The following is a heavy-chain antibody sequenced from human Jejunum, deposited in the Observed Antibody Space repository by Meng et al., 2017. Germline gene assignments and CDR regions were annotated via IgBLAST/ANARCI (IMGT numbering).Heavy chain of an antibody. Sequence: QIPLKESAPTQVKPAETLTLTCTFSGFSLRTRTVGVGWLRQPQGKALECLALIYWDDDKRYNPSLKNRLSITKDTSENQVVLTMTNMDPADTATYYCAHRIAYSSDYNVGWFDPWGPGFLVTVSS. CDR1: GFSLRTRTVG. J-gene: IGHJ5*02. V-gene: IGHV2-5*02. CDR2: IYWDDDK. D-gene: IGHD6-25*01. CDR3: AHRIAYSSDYNVGWFDP.